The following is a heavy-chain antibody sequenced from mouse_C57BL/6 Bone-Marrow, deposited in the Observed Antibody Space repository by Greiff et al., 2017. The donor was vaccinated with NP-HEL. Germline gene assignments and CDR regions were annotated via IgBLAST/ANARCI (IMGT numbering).Heavy chain of an antibody. D-gene: IGHD2-3*01. CDR1: GFNIKDDY. V-gene: IGHV14-4*01. J-gene: IGHJ1*03. Sequence: EVQLQQSGAELVRPGASVKLSCTASGFNIKDDYMHWVKQRPEQGLEWIGWIDPENGDTEYASKVQGRATITADTASNTAYLQLSSLTSEDTAVYYCTTGWLLPFWYFDVWGTGTTVTVSS. CDR3: TTGWLLPFWYFDV. CDR2: IDPENGDT.